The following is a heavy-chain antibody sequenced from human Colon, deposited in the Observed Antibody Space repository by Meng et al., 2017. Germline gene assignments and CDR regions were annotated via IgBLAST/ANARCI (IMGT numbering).Heavy chain of an antibody. CDR3: ARAGLHSYYFDF. Sequence: QGQLQESGPGLVKLSQTLSFICSVSGGSNISGGYYWSWIRQHPQKGLEWIGYISNSGSAYYNPSLKSRVSISVDTSKNQFSLKMDTVTAADTALYYCARAGLHSYYFDFWGQGTLVTVSS. J-gene: IGHJ4*02. CDR1: GGSNISGGYY. V-gene: IGHV4-31*02. D-gene: IGHD2-21*01. CDR2: ISNSGSA.